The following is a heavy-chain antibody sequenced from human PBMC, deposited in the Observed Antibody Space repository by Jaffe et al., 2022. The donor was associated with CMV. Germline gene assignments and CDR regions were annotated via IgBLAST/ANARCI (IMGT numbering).Heavy chain of an antibody. CDR3: ARDGFTVTTSGYFDL. V-gene: IGHV4-59*01. Sequence: QVLLQESGPGLVKPSETLSLTCTVSGGSISSYFWSWIRQPPGKGLEWIGNIYYSGSTNYNPSLKGRVTISVDTSKNQFSLKLTSVTAADTAVYYCARDGFTVTTSGYFDLWGRGTLVTVSS. J-gene: IGHJ2*01. CDR1: GGSISSYF. D-gene: IGHD4-17*01. CDR2: IYYSGST.